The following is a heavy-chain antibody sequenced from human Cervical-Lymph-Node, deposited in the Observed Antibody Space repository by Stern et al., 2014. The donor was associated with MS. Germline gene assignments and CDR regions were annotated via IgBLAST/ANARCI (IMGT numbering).Heavy chain of an antibody. J-gene: IGHJ4*02. D-gene: IGHD6-19*01. CDR1: GFTFSDYY. CDR3: ASTPTYGSGSFDY. CDR2: ISDSATTM. V-gene: IGHV3-11*01. Sequence: VQLVESGGGLVKPGGSLRLSCAASGFTFSDYYMNWIRQAPGKGLEWVSYISDSATTMYYADSVKGRFTISRDNAKNSLYLQMNSLRAEDTAVYYCASTPTYGSGSFDYWGQGTLVTVSS.